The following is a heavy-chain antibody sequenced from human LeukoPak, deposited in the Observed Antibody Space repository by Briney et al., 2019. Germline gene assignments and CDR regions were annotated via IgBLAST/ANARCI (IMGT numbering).Heavy chain of an antibody. Sequence: GASVKVSCKVSGYTFSSFGISWVRQAPGQGLEWMGWISACNGNTKYAQKLQGRVTMTTDTSTSTAYMELRSLRSDDTAIYYCARDIYYYDSSAYYYFDYWGQGTLVTVSS. J-gene: IGHJ4*02. CDR1: GYTFSSFG. V-gene: IGHV1-18*01. CDR2: ISACNGNT. D-gene: IGHD3-22*01. CDR3: ARDIYYYDSSAYYYFDY.